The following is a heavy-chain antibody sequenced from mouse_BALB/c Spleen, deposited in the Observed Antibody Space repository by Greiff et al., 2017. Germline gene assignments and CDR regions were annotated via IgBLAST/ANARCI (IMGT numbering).Heavy chain of an antibody. CDR1: GFTFSSYT. CDR3: ARQGKEGAWFAY. V-gene: IGHV5-12-2*01. J-gene: IGHJ3*01. Sequence: EVMLVESGGGLVQPGGSLKLSCAASGFTFSSYTMSWVRQTPEKRLEWVAYISNGGGSTYYPDTVKGRFTISRDNAKNTLYLQMSSLKSEDTAMYYCARQGKEGAWFAYWGQGTLVTVSA. CDR2: ISNGGGST.